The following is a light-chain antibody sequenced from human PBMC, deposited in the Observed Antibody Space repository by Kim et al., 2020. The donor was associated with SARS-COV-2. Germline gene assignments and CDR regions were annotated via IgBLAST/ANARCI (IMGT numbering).Light chain of an antibody. CDR1: SLKTSY. CDR2: DKN. V-gene: IGLV3-19*01. J-gene: IGLJ2*01. CDR3: NSRDTTGYHVV. Sequence: SSELTQDPAVSVALGQTVTITCRGDSLKTSYAGWSQQKAGKAPVLVIHDKNSRPSGVPDRFSGSSSGNTASLTITGAQAEDEAEYYCNSRDTTGYHVVFGGGTPLTVL.